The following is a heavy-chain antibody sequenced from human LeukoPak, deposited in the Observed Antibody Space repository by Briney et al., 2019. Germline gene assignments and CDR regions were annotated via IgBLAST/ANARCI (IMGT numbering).Heavy chain of an antibody. CDR2: IYQSGNT. CDR3: ARGTVNPCDY. CDR1: GYSISSGYY. J-gene: IGHJ4*02. Sequence: SETLSLTCTVSGYSISSGYYWAWIRQPPGKGLEWIGSIYQSGNTYSNSSFKSRVTISVDTSKNQFSLNLNSVTAADTAVYYCARGTVNPCDYWGQGTLVTVSS. V-gene: IGHV4-38-2*02. D-gene: IGHD3-10*01.